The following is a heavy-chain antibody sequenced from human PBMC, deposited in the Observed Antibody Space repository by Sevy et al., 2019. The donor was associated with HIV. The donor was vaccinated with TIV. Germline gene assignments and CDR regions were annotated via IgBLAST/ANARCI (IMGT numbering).Heavy chain of an antibody. CDR3: ARRPDLGVVILTGVLDV. J-gene: IGHJ6*02. D-gene: IGHD3-3*01. CDR1: GFSFSSYA. CDR2: ISGSGGST. Sequence: GGSLRLSCAASGFSFSSYAMSWVRQTPGKGLQWVSVISGSGGSTSYADSVKGRFTIFRDNSRNTVYLQMNSLRAEDTAVYYCARRPDLGVVILTGVLDVWGQGTTVTVSS. V-gene: IGHV3-23*01.